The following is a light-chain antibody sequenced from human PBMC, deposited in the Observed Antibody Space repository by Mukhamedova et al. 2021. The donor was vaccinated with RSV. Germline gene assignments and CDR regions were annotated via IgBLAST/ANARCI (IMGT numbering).Light chain of an antibody. Sequence: WYQRRVHGQAPKLLLYEASKLENGVPSRFSGSGSGTDYTLTFSSLQPEDFATYYCQQYYRIPLTFGGGTKVEIK. V-gene: IGKV1-NL1*01. J-gene: IGKJ4*01. CDR2: EAS. CDR3: QQYYRIPLT.